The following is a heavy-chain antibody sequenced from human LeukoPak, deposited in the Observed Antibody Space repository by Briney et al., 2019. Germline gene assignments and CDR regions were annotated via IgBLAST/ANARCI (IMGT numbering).Heavy chain of an antibody. Sequence: SDTLSLTCTVSGGSISSFYWSWIRQPPGKGLEWVGYIYYSGSTNYNPSLKSRVTISVDTSKNQFSLTLSSVTAADTAGYYSGRTNYNPSLKSRVSISVATSKKHLSLNLSPVTAADTAVYYCAKYYYDSSGYSAEYFQHWGQGTLVTVSS. CDR2: IYYSGST. CDR1: GGSISSFY. J-gene: IGHJ1*01. CDR3: GRTNYNPSLKSRVSISVATSKKHLSLNLSPVTAADTAVYYCAKYYYDSSGYSAEYFQH. D-gene: IGHD3-10*01. V-gene: IGHV4-59*07.